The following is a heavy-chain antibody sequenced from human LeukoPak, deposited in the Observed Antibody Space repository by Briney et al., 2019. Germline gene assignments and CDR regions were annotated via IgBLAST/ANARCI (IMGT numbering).Heavy chain of an antibody. V-gene: IGHV4-59*01. D-gene: IGHD3-10*01. Sequence: SSETLSLTCTVSGGSISSYYWSWIRQPPGKGLERIGYIYYSGSTNYNPSLKSRVTISVDTSKNQFSLKLSSVTAADTAVYYCARGSGLLWFGEPHNWFDPWGQGTLVTVSS. CDR3: ARGSGLLWFGEPHNWFDP. CDR2: IYYSGST. J-gene: IGHJ5*02. CDR1: GGSISSYY.